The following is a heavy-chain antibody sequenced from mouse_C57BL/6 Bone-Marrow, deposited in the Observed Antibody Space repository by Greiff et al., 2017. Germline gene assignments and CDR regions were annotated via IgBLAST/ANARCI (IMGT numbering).Heavy chain of an antibody. CDR1: GFSLTSYG. Sequence: QVQLQQSGPGLVQPSQSLSITCPVSGFSLTSYGVHWVRQSPGKGLEWLGVIWRGGSTDYNADFISSLDISKDNSKSQIFLTMNSLQADDTAIYYCARNFCFAYWGQGTLVTVSA. V-gene: IGHV2-2*01. CDR2: IWRGGST. CDR3: ARNFCFAY. J-gene: IGHJ3*01.